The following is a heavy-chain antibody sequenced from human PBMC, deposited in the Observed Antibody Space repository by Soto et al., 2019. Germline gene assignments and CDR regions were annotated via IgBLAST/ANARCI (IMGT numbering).Heavy chain of an antibody. J-gene: IGHJ5*02. CDR1: GFTFSSYD. V-gene: IGHV3-33*01. CDR3: ARDGHSRPRDYCDSSTCFDP. CDR2: IWYDGSNK. D-gene: IGHD3-22*01. Sequence: QVQLVESGGGVVQPGRSLRLSCAASGFTFSSYDMHWVRQAPGKGLEWVAVIWYDGSNKYYADSVKGRFTISRDNSKNTLYLQMNSLRAEDTAVYYCARDGHSRPRDYCDSSTCFDPWGQGTLVTVSS.